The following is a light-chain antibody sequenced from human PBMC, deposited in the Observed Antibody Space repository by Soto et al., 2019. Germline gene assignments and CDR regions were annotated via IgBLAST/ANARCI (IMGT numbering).Light chain of an antibody. J-gene: IGLJ3*02. CDR3: ASWDDNLSHWV. CDR2: RND. V-gene: IGLV1-47*01. CDR1: GYNIGSNY. Sequence: QSVLTQPPSESGTPGQRVTISCSGNGYNIGSNYVYWYQQFPGMAPKLLISRNDHRPSGVPDRFSGSKSATSASLAISGLRSEDEAAYHCASWDDNLSHWVFGGGTKLTVL.